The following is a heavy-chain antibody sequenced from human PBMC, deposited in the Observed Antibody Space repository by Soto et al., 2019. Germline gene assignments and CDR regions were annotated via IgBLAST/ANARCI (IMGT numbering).Heavy chain of an antibody. CDR3: ARGGAARPDY. Sequence: EVQLVEAGGGLVHLGGSLTLSCAASGFRFSDYGMDWVRQIPGKGPEWVSYISSNSRTTSYANSVKGRFTISRDNARSSLYLQMTSLRDEDTAVYYCARGGAARPDYWGQGTLVTVSS. CDR1: GFRFSDYG. D-gene: IGHD6-6*01. V-gene: IGHV3-48*02. CDR2: ISSNSRTT. J-gene: IGHJ4*02.